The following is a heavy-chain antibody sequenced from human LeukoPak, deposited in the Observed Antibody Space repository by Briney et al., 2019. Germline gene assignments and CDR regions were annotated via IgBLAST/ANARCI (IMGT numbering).Heavy chain of an antibody. J-gene: IGHJ3*02. Sequence: GASVKVSCKASGYTSTSYDINWVRQATGQGLEWMGWMNPNGGNTGYAQKFQGRVTMTRNTSISTAYMELSSLRSEDTAVYYCAKDLLRESDFDWLLSGRSDAFDIWGQGTMVTVSS. CDR2: MNPNGGNT. D-gene: IGHD3-9*01. CDR1: GYTSTSYD. V-gene: IGHV1-8*01. CDR3: AKDLLRESDFDWLLSGRSDAFDI.